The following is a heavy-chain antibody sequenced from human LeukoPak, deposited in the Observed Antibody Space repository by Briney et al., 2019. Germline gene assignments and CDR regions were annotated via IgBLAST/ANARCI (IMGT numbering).Heavy chain of an antibody. D-gene: IGHD3-22*01. CDR1: GFTFSSHW. V-gene: IGHV3-7*04. CDR3: ARGDYDSSGYYDDY. CDR2: IKDDGSEK. J-gene: IGHJ4*02. Sequence: GGSLRLSCAGSGFTFSSHWMNWVRQAPGKGLEWVASIKDDGSEKHFLDSVNGRFAISRDNAKNSLYLQMNSLRAEDTAVYYCARGDYDSSGYYDDYWGQGTLVTVSS.